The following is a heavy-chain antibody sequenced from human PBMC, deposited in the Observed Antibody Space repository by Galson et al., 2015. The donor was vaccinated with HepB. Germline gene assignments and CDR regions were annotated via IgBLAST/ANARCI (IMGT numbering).Heavy chain of an antibody. V-gene: IGHV1-18*01. CDR3: ARGALVVVVNATQNNWFDP. J-gene: IGHJ5*02. CDR2: ISPYNRDT. Sequence: SVKVSCKASGYTFSSYAITWVRQAPGQGLEWVGWISPYNRDTRYARKLQGRVTMTTDTSTNTAYMELRSLRSDDTAVYYCARGALVVVVNATQNNWFDPWGQGTPVTVSP. CDR1: GYTFSSYA. D-gene: IGHD2-15*01.